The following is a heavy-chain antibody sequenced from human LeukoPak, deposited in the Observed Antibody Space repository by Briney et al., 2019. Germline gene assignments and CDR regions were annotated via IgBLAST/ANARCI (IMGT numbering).Heavy chain of an antibody. CDR1: GYTLAANN. CDR2: INPSSCGT. Sequence: ASVRVSGKTSGYTLAANNLHWGRQPLGQGFGGWGGINPSSCGTSSAQKFQGRVTMTKDTSITTVYMEVRWLTSDDTAVYYCAGADRLHGGPYLIGPWGQGTLVTVSS. CDR3: AGADRLHGGPYLIGP. J-gene: IGHJ5*02. D-gene: IGHD2-15*01. V-gene: IGHV1-2*02.